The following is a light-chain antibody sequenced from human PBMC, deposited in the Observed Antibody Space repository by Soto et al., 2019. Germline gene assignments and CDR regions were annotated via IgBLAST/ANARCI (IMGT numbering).Light chain of an antibody. J-gene: IGKJ1*01. V-gene: IGKV3-20*01. CDR2: GAS. CDR1: QSVGSD. Sequence: RQSPAKLSVSPRERARLSSRASQSVGSDLAWYQQKPGQAPRLLIYGASSRATGIPDRFSGSGSGTDFTLTIRRLEPEDFAVYYCQQYGSLYPWPFGQGTKVDI. CDR3: QQYGSLYPWP.